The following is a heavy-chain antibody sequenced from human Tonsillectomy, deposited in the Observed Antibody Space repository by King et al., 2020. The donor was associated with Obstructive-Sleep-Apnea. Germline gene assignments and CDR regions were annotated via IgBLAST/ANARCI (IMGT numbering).Heavy chain of an antibody. D-gene: IGHD3-9*01. Sequence: VQLQESGPGLVKPSETLSLTCTVSGYSTSSGHYWGWIRQPPGKGLEWIGSIYHSVSIYANPSLKSRVTISLDTSKNQFSLKLRSVTAADTAVYYCARDGLYFDWLLAALDYWGQGILVTVSS. CDR3: ARDGLYFDWLLAALDY. J-gene: IGHJ4*02. CDR2: IYHSVSI. CDR1: GYSTSSGHY. V-gene: IGHV4-38-2*02.